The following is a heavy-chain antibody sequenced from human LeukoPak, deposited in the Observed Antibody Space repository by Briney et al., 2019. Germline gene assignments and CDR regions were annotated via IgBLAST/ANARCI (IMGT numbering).Heavy chain of an antibody. CDR1: GYTFTDYY. J-gene: IGHJ4*02. D-gene: IGHD6-19*01. V-gene: IGHV1-2*02. CDR3: ARDTKQSIAVAGTGDY. CDR2: ISPSSGGT. Sequence: ASVKVSCKASGYTFTDYYVHWVRQAPGQGLEWMGWISPSSGGTNYAQKFQGRVTMTRDTSISTAYMELSRLRSDDTAVYYCARDTKQSIAVAGTGDYWGQGTLVTVSS.